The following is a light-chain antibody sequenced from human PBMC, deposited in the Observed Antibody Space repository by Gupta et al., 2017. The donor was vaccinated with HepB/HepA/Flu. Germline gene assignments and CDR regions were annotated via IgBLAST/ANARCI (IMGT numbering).Light chain of an antibody. Sequence: EIVLTQCPATLSLSPGERATLSCRASQSVSSYLAWYQQKPGQAPRLLIYEASNRATGIPARFSGSGSGTDFTLTISSLEPEDFAVYYCQQRSNWPPVTFGQGTRLEIK. CDR3: QQRSNWPPVT. CDR1: QSVSSY. V-gene: IGKV3-11*01. CDR2: EAS. J-gene: IGKJ5*01.